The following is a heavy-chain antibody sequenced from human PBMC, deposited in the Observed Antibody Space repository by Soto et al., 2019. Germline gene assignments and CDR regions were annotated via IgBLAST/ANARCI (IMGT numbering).Heavy chain of an antibody. Sequence: QVQLQESGPGLVKPSQTLSLTCTVSGGSISSGGYYWSWTSQHPGKGLEWIGYIYYSGSTYHNPSRKRRVTISVDTARIQFSLTLLSVTAGDTAGYYCARGVDLWGQGTLVTDAS. CDR3: ARGVDL. V-gene: IGHV4-31*03. CDR2: IYYSGST. CDR1: GGSISSGGYY. J-gene: IGHJ5*02.